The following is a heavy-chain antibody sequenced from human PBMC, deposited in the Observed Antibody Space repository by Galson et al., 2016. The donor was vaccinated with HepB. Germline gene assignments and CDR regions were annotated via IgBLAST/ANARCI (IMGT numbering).Heavy chain of an antibody. V-gene: IGHV3-7*01. CDR2: IKEDGSEM. CDR3: ARFVEFDSSFDF. Sequence: SLRLSCATSGFNFSSYWMSWVRQAPGKGLEWVANIKEDGSEMFRVESVRGRFILSRDNTKNSLHLRMDSRRVDDTAVYYCARFVEFDSSFDFWGQGTLVTVSS. CDR1: GFNFSSYW. J-gene: IGHJ4*02. D-gene: IGHD6-6*01.